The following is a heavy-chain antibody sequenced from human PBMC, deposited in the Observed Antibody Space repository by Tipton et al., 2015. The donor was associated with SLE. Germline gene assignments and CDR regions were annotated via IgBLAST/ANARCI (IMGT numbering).Heavy chain of an antibody. J-gene: IGHJ3*01. D-gene: IGHD6-13*01. CDR1: GFTLSSYD. CDR2: ISASGNVV. Sequence: GSLRLSCAASGFTLSSYDMNWVRRAPGRGLEWVSYISASGNVVFYTDSVKGRFTLSRDNAENSLYLQIDSLRADDTAVYFCARRLRVGSTWYEACDVWGQGTMVTVSS. CDR3: ARRLRVGSTWYEACDV. V-gene: IGHV3-48*03.